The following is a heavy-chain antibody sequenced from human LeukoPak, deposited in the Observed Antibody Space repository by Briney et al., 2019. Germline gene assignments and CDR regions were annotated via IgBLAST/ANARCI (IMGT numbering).Heavy chain of an antibody. V-gene: IGHV3-23*01. J-gene: IGHJ3*02. CDR1: GFTFSSYA. CDR2: ISGSGGST. D-gene: IGHD3-22*01. Sequence: GGSLRLSCAASGFTFSSYAMSWVRQAPGKGLEWVSAISGSGGSTYYADSVKGRFTISRDNSKNTLYLQMNSLRAEDTALYYCAKDNYDSSGYPLGAFDIWGQGTMVTVSS. CDR3: AKDNYDSSGYPLGAFDI.